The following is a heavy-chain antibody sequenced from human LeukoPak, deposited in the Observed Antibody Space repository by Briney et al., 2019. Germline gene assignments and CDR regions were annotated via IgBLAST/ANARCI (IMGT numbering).Heavy chain of an antibody. J-gene: IGHJ4*02. CDR1: EFTFSNYG. CDR3: AKGESGFYFYLDH. Sequence: PGRSLRLSCEASEFTFSNYGMHWVRQAPGKGLEWVAAILSDGSDKYYADSVKGRFTISRDNSKNTLYLQMNSLRAEDTAVYYCAKGESGFYFYLDHWGQGTLVTVSS. CDR2: ILSDGSDK. V-gene: IGHV3-30*18. D-gene: IGHD3-22*01.